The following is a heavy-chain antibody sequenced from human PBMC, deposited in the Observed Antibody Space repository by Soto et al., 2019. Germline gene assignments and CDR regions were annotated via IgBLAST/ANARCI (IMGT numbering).Heavy chain of an antibody. J-gene: IGHJ6*02. CDR2: ISGSGGT. V-gene: IGHV3-23*01. CDR3: AKELWFEDLFRDYYYGMDV. CDR1: GFTFSSSA. D-gene: IGHD3-10*01. Sequence: EVQLLESGGDFVQPGGSLRLSCAASGFTFSSSAMSWVRQTPGKGLEWVSGISGSGGTYYADSLKGRFTISRDNSKNTLYLQINSLRAEDTAVYYCAKELWFEDLFRDYYYGMDVWGQGTTVTVSS.